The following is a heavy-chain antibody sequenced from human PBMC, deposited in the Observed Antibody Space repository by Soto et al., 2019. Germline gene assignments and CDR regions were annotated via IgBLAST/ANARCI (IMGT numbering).Heavy chain of an antibody. CDR3: ARGGPTGGSYKYNWFDH. V-gene: IGHV4-30-4*01. D-gene: IGHD2-15*01. CDR2: ISYSGST. CDR1: GGSISSGDFY. Sequence: SETPSLTCTVSGGSISSGDFYWSWIRQPPGRGLEWIGYISYSGSTYYNTSLKSRVTISVDTSKNQFSLKLNSVTAADTAVYYCARGGPTGGSYKYNWFDHWGQGTLVTVSS. J-gene: IGHJ5*02.